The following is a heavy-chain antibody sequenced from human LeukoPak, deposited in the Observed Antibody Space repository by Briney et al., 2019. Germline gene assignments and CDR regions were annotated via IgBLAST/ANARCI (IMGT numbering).Heavy chain of an antibody. Sequence: ASVKVSCKASGGTFSSYAISWVRQAPGQGLEWMGIINPSGGSTSYAQKFQGRVTMTRDTSTSTVYMELSSLRSEDTAVYYCAREGSGSSYYFDYWGQGTLVTVSS. J-gene: IGHJ4*02. CDR1: GGTFSSYA. D-gene: IGHD3-10*01. CDR3: AREGSGSSYYFDY. CDR2: INPSGGST. V-gene: IGHV1-46*01.